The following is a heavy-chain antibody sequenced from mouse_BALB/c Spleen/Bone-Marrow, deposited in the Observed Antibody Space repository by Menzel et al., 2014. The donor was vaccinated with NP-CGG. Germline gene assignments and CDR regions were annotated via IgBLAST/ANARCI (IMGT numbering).Heavy chain of an antibody. J-gene: IGHJ3*01. CDR3: TRSYYAKEGAWFAY. V-gene: IGHV1S81*02. Sequence: VQLQQSGAELVKPGASVKLSCKASGYTFTSYYMYWVKQRPGQGLEWIGGINPSNGGTNFNEKFKSKATLTVDKSSSTAYMQLSSLTSEDSEVYYCTRSYYAKEGAWFAYWGQGTLVTVSA. D-gene: IGHD1-1*01. CDR1: GYTFTSYY. CDR2: INPSNGGT.